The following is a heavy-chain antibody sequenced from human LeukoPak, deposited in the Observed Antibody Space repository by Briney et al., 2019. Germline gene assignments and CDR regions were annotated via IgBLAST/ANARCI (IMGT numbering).Heavy chain of an antibody. D-gene: IGHD6-13*01. V-gene: IGHV4-39*07. Sequence: SETLPLTCTVSGGSISSSSYYWGWIRQPPGKGLEWIGSIYYSGSTYYNPSLKSRVTISVDTSKNQFSLKLSSVTAADTAVYYCARDKEQLAYFDYWGQGTLVTVSS. J-gene: IGHJ4*02. CDR2: IYYSGST. CDR1: GGSISSSSYY. CDR3: ARDKEQLAYFDY.